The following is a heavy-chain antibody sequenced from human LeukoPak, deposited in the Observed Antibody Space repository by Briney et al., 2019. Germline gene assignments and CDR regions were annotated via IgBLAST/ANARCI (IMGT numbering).Heavy chain of an antibody. J-gene: IGHJ4*02. D-gene: IGHD3-10*01. CDR2: IYYSGSS. CDR1: GGSISSYY. V-gene: IGHV4-59*08. Sequence: SETLSLTCTVSGGSISSYYWSWIRQPPGKGLEWFGYIYYSGSSNYNTSLKSRVTMSVDTSRNQFSLKLSSVTAADTAMYYCASGKTMVIAYWGQGTLVTVSS. CDR3: ASGKTMVIAY.